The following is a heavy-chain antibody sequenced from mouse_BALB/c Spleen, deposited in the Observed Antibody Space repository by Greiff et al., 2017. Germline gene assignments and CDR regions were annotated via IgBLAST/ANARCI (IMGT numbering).Heavy chain of an antibody. V-gene: IGHV5-9-4*01. CDR3: ARDGSSWYFDV. D-gene: IGHD1-1*01. CDR2: ISSGGSYT. Sequence: EVQRVESGGGLVKPGGSLKLSCAASGFTFSSYAMSWVRQSPEKRLEWVAEISSGGSYTYYPDTVTGRFTISRDNAKNTLYLEMSSLRSEDTAMYYCARDGSSWYFDVWGAGTTVTVSS. J-gene: IGHJ1*01. CDR1: GFTFSSYA.